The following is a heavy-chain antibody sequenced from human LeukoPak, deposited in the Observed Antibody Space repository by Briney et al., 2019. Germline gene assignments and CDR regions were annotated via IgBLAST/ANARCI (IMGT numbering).Heavy chain of an antibody. V-gene: IGHV1-2*02. J-gene: IGHJ4*02. CDR1: GYTFTGYY. Sequence: GASVKVSCKASGYTFTGYYMHWVRQAPGQGLEWMGWINPNSGGTNYAQKFQGRVTMTRDTSISTAYMELSRLRSDDTAVYYCARDLWWDYGSALDYWGQGTLVTVSS. D-gene: IGHD3-10*01. CDR2: INPNSGGT. CDR3: ARDLWWDYGSALDY.